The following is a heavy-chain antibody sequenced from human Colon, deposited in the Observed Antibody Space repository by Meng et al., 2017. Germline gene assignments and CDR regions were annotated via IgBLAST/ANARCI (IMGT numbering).Heavy chain of an antibody. CDR3: TTGTYYDH. Sequence: QVQLQESGPGLLKPSGTLSLTWPVSGDSISSNHWWSWVRQSPGKGLEWIAEIYHSGNTNYNPSLKSRATISMDKSKNQFSLNLSSVTAADTAVYYCTTGTYYDHWGQGTLVTVSS. CDR2: IYHSGNT. D-gene: IGHD7-27*01. J-gene: IGHJ4*02. V-gene: IGHV4-4*02. CDR1: GDSISSNHW.